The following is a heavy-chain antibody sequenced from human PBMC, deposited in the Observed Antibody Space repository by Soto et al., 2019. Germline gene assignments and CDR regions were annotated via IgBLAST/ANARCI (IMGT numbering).Heavy chain of an antibody. V-gene: IGHV4-34*01. D-gene: IGHD3-10*01. CDR3: ARFRPNNRITMVRGRAFDI. CDR1: GGSFSGYY. J-gene: IGHJ3*02. Sequence: SETLSLTCAVYGGSFSGYYWSWIRQPPGKGLEWIGEINHSGSTNYNPSLKSRVTISVDTSKNQFSLKLSSVTAADTAVYYCARFRPNNRITMVRGRAFDIWGQGTMVTVSS. CDR2: INHSGST.